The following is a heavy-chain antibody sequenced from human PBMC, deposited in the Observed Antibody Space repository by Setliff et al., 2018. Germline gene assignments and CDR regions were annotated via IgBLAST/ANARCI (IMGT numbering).Heavy chain of an antibody. J-gene: IGHJ6*03. CDR3: ARARSPHLSLIYHMDV. V-gene: IGHV3-48*01. CDR2: ISSSSSTI. Sequence: HPGGSLRLSCAASGFTFSSYSMNWVRQAPGKGLEWVSYISSSSSTIYYADSVKGRFTISRDNAKNSLYLQMNSLRAEDTAVYYCARARSPHLSLIYHMDVWGKGTTVTVSS. D-gene: IGHD3-10*01. CDR1: GFTFSSYS.